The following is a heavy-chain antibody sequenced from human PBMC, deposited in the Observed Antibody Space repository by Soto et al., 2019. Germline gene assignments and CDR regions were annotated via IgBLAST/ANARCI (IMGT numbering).Heavy chain of an antibody. J-gene: IGHJ4*02. Sequence: ELQLVESGGGLVQPGGSLRLSCSSSGFIFSDYDMNWVRQAPGKGLEWISYINYSGGTEYYADSVKGGFTTSRDNAKKSLFLQINSLRAEDTAINFCAREGRSFDWLYSVHFCGQGTSVTVSS. CDR2: INYSGGTE. V-gene: IGHV3-48*03. CDR3: AREGRSFDWLYSVHF. CDR1: GFIFSDYD. D-gene: IGHD3-9*01.